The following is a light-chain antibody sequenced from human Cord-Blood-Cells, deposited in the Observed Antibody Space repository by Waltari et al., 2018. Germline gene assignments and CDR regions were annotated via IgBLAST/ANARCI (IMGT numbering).Light chain of an antibody. Sequence: DIQMTQSPSSLSASVVDSVTITCQASQDISNYLNWYQQKPGKAPKLLIYDASKLETGVPSRFSGSGSGTDFTFTISSLQPEDIATYYCQQYDKLPITFGQGTRLEIK. CDR1: QDISNY. J-gene: IGKJ5*01. CDR3: QQYDKLPIT. V-gene: IGKV1-33*01. CDR2: DAS.